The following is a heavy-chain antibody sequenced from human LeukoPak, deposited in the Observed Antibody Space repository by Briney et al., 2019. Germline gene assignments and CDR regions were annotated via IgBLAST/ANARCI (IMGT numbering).Heavy chain of an antibody. V-gene: IGHV4-30-2*01. J-gene: IGHJ4*02. Sequence: SETLSLTCAVSGGSISSGGYSWSWIRQPPGKGLEWIGYIYHSGSTYYNPSLKSRVTISVDRSKNQFSLKLSSVTAADTAVYYCARLSRKSYGSGSYPDYWGQGTLVTVSS. D-gene: IGHD3-10*01. CDR1: GGSISSGGYS. CDR3: ARLSRKSYGSGSYPDY. CDR2: IYHSGST.